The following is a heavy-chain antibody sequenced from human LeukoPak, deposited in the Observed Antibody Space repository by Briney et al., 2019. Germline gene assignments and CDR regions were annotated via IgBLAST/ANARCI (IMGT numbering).Heavy chain of an antibody. CDR3: ARISPPVAGSEYYFDY. Sequence: ASVKVSCKASGYTFTGYYMHWVRQAPGQGLEWMGWINPNSGGTNYAQKFQGRVTMTRDTSISTAYMELSRLRSDDTAVYYCARISPPVAGSEYYFDYWGQGTLVTVSS. V-gene: IGHV1-2*02. D-gene: IGHD6-19*01. CDR2: INPNSGGT. CDR1: GYTFTGYY. J-gene: IGHJ4*02.